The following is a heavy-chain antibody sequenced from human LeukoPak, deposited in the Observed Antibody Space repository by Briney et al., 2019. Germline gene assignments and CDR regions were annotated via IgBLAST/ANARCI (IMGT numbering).Heavy chain of an antibody. J-gene: IGHJ4*02. D-gene: IGHD3-22*01. Sequence: SETLSLTCTVSGGSIRSYYWSWIRQPPGKGLEWIGYIYYSGSTNYNPSLKSRVSISVDTSKNQFSLKLSSVTAADTAVYYCAKKYYYDSRPLDYWGQGTLVTVSS. CDR3: AKKYYYDSRPLDY. CDR1: GGSIRSYY. V-gene: IGHV4-59*01. CDR2: IYYSGST.